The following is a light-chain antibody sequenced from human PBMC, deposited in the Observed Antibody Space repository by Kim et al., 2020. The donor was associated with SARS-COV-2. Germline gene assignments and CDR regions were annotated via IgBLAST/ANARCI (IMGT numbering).Light chain of an antibody. CDR2: AAS. CDR3: QQYGSAPNT. V-gene: IGKV3-20*01. Sequence: EIVLTQSPGTLSLSPGERATLSCRASQSVRNNYFAWYQQKPGQTPRLLSHAASSRATDIPDRFSGSGSGTDFTLTISRLEHDDFVVFYCQQYGSAPNTFGQGTKLEI. CDR1: QSVRNNY. J-gene: IGKJ2*01.